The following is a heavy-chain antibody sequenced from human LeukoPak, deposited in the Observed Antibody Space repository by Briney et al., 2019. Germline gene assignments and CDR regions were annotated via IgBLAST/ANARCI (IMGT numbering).Heavy chain of an antibody. D-gene: IGHD2-15*01. CDR3: ANDPIVVVAATQEGSGY. J-gene: IGHJ4*02. CDR2: ISSSSSYI. CDR1: GFTFSSYS. Sequence: GGSLRLSCAASGFTFSSYSMNWVRQAPGKGLEWVSSISSSSSYIYYADSVKGRSTISRDNAKNSLYLQMNSLRAEDTAVYYCANDPIVVVAATQEGSGYWGQGTLVTVSS. V-gene: IGHV3-21*01.